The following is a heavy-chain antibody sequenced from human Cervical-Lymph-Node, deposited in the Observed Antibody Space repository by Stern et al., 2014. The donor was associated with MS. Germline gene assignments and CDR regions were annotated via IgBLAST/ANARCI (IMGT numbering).Heavy chain of an antibody. CDR1: GFTFSSYG. CDR2: IWYDGSNK. J-gene: IGHJ6*02. Sequence: HVQLVESGGGVVQPGRSLRLSCAASGFTFSSYGMHWVRQAPGKGLEWVAVIWYDGSNKYYADSVKGRFTISRDNSKNTLYLQMNSLRAEDTAVYYCARVRSSGWYSNYGMDVWGQGTTVTVSS. D-gene: IGHD6-19*01. CDR3: ARVRSSGWYSNYGMDV. V-gene: IGHV3-33*01.